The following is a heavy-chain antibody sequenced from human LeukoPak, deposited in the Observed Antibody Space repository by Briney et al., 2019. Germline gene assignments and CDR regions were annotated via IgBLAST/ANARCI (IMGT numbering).Heavy chain of an antibody. CDR3: ATYYDSSGYLGYFDY. V-gene: IGHV1-69*05. Sequence: SVKVSRKASGGTFSSYAISWVRQAPGQGLEWMGGIIPIFGTANYAQKFQGRVTITTDESTSTAYMELSSLRSEGTAVYYCATYYDSSGYLGYFDYWGQGTLVTVSS. CDR2: IIPIFGTA. J-gene: IGHJ4*02. CDR1: GGTFSSYA. D-gene: IGHD3-22*01.